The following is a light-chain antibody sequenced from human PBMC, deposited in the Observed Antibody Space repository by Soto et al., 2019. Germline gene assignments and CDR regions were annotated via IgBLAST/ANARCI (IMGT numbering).Light chain of an antibody. J-gene: IGKJ5*01. CDR1: QSVSSSY. CDR3: QQYNTWPMIT. V-gene: IGKV3-20*01. Sequence: IAFTQFPGTQSLPPVQRDTLSCKAIQSVSSSYLAWYQQKPGQAHRLVIYGASNRATGIPDRFSGSGSGTDFTLTISSLQSEDFAAYYCQQYNTWPMITFGPGTRREIK. CDR2: GAS.